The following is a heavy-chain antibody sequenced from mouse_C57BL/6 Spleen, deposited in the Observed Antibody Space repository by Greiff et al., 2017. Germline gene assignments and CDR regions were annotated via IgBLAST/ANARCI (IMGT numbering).Heavy chain of an antibody. V-gene: IGHV5-9-1*02. CDR3: TRGNYYRFAY. J-gene: IGHJ3*01. CDR1: GFTFSSYA. CDR2: ISSGGDYI. Sequence: EVKVVESGEGLVKPGGSLKLSCAASGFTFSSYAMSWVRQTPEKRLEWVAYISSGGDYIYYSDTVKGRFTISRDNARNTLYLQMSSLKSEDTTMYYCTRGNYYRFAYWGQGTLVTVSA. D-gene: IGHD1-1*02.